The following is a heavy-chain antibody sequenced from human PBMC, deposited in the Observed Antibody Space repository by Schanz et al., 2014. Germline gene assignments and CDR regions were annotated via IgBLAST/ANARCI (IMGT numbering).Heavy chain of an antibody. CDR3: AKDGPGGSGSYSADGGMDV. Sequence: VQLVDSGGGLVKPGGSLRLSCAASGFTFSSHWMHWVRQAPGKGLVWVSAINTGVNTYYADSVKGRFTISRDNSKSTLYLQMNSLRAEDTAVYYCAKDGPGGSGSYSADGGMDVWGQGTTVTVSS. D-gene: IGHD3-10*01. CDR2: INTGVNT. J-gene: IGHJ6*02. V-gene: IGHV3-66*01. CDR1: GFTFSSHW.